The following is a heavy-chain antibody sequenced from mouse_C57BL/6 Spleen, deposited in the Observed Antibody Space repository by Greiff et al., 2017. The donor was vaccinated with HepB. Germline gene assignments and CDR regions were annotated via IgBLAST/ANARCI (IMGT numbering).Heavy chain of an antibody. CDR3: ARYGNYDAMDY. J-gene: IGHJ4*01. CDR2: IWSGGST. Sequence: VQRVESGPGLVQPSQSLSITCTVSGFSLTSYGVHWVRQSPGKGLEWLGVIWSGGSTDYNAAFISRLSISKDNSKSQVFFKMNRLQADDTAIYYCARYGNYDAMDYWGQGTSVTVSS. CDR1: GFSLTSYG. V-gene: IGHV2-2*01. D-gene: IGHD2-1*01.